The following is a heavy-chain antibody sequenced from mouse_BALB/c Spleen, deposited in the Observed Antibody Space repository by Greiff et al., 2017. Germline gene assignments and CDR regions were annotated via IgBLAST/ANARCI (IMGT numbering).Heavy chain of an antibody. CDR2: ISTYYGDA. CDR1: GYTFTDYA. J-gene: IGHJ4*01. V-gene: IGHV1S137*01. D-gene: IGHD1-1*01. Sequence: VQRVESGAELVRPGVSVKISCKGSGYTFTDYAMHWVKQSHAKSLEWIGVISTYYGDASYNQKFKGKATMTVDKSSSTAYMELARLTSEDSAIYYCARSNYYGSYYYAMDYWGQGTSVTVSS. CDR3: ARSNYYGSYYYAMDY.